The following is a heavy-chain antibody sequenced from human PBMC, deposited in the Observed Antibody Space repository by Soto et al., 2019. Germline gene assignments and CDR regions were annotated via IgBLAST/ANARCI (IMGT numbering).Heavy chain of an antibody. CDR3: ARGYYMDA. Sequence: PSETLSLTCTVSGGSISSYYWSWIRQPPGKGLEWIGYIYYSGSTNYNPSLKSRVTISVDTSKNQFSLKLSSVTAADTAVYYCARGYYMDAWGKGTTVTV. CDR1: GGSISSYY. J-gene: IGHJ6*03. V-gene: IGHV4-59*08. CDR2: IYYSGST.